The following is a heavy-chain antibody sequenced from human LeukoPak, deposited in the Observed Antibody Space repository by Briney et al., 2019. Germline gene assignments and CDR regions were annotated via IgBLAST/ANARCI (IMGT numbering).Heavy chain of an antibody. Sequence: GSVKVSCKASGYTFTSYGISWVRQAPGQGLEWMGWISAYNGNTNYAQKLQGRVTITRDTSASTAYMELSSLRSEDTAVYYCASPLWFGESRSSYYYYGMDVWGQGTTVTVSS. CDR3: ASPLWFGESRSSYYYYGMDV. J-gene: IGHJ6*02. V-gene: IGHV1-18*01. CDR1: GYTFTSYG. CDR2: ISAYNGNT. D-gene: IGHD3-10*01.